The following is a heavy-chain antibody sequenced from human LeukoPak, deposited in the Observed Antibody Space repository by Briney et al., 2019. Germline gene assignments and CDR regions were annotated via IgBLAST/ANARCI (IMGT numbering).Heavy chain of an antibody. Sequence: SVKVSCTASGGTFSSYAISWVRQAPGQGLEWMGGIIPIFGTANYAQKFQGRVTITADESTSTAYMELSSLRSEDTAVYYCAIRGADYVWGSYRSGSFDYWGQGTLVTVSS. J-gene: IGHJ4*02. V-gene: IGHV1-69*01. CDR2: IIPIFGTA. D-gene: IGHD3-16*02. CDR1: GGTFSSYA. CDR3: AIRGADYVWGSYRSGSFDY.